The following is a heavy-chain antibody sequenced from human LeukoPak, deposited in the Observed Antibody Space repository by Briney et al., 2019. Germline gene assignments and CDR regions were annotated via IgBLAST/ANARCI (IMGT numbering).Heavy chain of an antibody. CDR1: GFSISHYY. J-gene: IGHJ4*01. CDR2: IYTGGGT. D-gene: IGHD2-21*02. Sequence: GSLRLSCAASGFSISHYYMTWVRQTPGKGLDWVSVIYTGGGTNYGDSVKGRFTISRDNSKNTLYLQMNSLRADDTAIYYCARSQAYCGADCYSDWGQGTLVTLSS. V-gene: IGHV3-66*01. CDR3: ARSQAYCGADCYSD.